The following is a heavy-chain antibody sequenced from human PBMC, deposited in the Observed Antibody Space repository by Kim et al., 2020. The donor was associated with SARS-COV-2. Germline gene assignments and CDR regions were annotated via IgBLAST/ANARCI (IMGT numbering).Heavy chain of an antibody. D-gene: IGHD3-3*01. CDR3: AQFWSGYWALYY. J-gene: IGHJ4*02. CDR2: ISDSGGST. CDR1: GFTFSSYA. Sequence: GGSLRLSCAASGFTFSSYAMTWVRQAPGKGLEWFSGISDSGGSTYYADSVKGRFTISRDNSKNTLYLQMTSLRAEDTSVYYCAQFWSGYWALYYCGQGTL. V-gene: IGHV3-23*01.